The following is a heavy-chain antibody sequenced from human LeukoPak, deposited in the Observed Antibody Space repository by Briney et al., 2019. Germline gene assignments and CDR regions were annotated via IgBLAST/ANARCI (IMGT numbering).Heavy chain of an antibody. CDR1: GYTFTNYW. D-gene: IGHD6-13*01. V-gene: IGHV5-51*01. J-gene: IGHJ4*02. CDR2: IYPADSDT. Sequence: GESLKISCKGPSGYTFTNYWIGWVRQMPGKGLEWMGMIYPADSDTRYGPSFQGQITISADTSITTAYLQWSSLKASDTAIYYCARRYTSSSFDYWGQGTLVTVSS. CDR3: ARRYTSSSFDY.